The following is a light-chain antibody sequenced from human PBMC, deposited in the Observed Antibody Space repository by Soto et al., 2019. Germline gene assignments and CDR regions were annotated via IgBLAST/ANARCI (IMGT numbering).Light chain of an antibody. CDR1: QSVLFSSNNKNY. CDR3: QQSYSIPDT. J-gene: IGKJ4*01. V-gene: IGKV4-1*01. CDR2: WAS. Sequence: DIVMTQSPDSLAVSLGERATINCRSSQSVLFSSNNKNYLAWYQQKPGQPPNLLIYWASTRESGVPDRFSGSGSGTDFTLTISSLQAEDVAVYYCQQSYSIPDTFGGGTKVEIK.